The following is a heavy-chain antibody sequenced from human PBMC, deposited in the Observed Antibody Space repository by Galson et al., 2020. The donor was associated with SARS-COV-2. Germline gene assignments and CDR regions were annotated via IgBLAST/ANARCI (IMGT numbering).Heavy chain of an antibody. CDR2: IYYSGTT. V-gene: IGHV4-59*08. CDR3: ARYPNGYSTSSLYSNWFDP. Sequence: SQTLSLTCTVSGGSITNYPWSWIRQTPGEGLEYLGFIYYSGTTQYNPPLKSRLTISLDTSKNQFSLTVTSVTAADTSIYYCARYPNGYSTSSLYSNWFDPWGQGTLVTVSS. D-gene: IGHD5-18*01. J-gene: IGHJ5*02. CDR1: GGSITNYP.